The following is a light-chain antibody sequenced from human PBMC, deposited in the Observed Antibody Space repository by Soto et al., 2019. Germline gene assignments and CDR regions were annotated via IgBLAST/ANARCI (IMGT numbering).Light chain of an antibody. CDR3: PHRSNWPLT. CDR2: DAS. J-gene: IGKJ4*01. Sequence: ENVLKQSPGTLSLSQGERATLSCRASQSVSSSYLAWYQQKPGQAPRLLIYDASNRATGIPARFSGSGSGTDFTLTISSLEPEDFAVYYCPHRSNWPLTSGGGTKVDIK. CDR1: QSVSSSY. V-gene: IGKV3D-20*02.